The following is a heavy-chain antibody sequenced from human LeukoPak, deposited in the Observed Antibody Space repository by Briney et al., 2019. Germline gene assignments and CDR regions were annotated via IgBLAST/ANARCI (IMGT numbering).Heavy chain of an antibody. CDR1: GGSISSYY. V-gene: IGHV4-4*07. Sequence: SETLSLTCTVSGGSISSYYWSWIRQPAGKGLEWIGRIYTSGSTNYNPSLKSRVTMSVDTSKNQFSLKPSSVTAADTAVYYCASNNRSSYYYGMDVWGQGTTVTVSS. D-gene: IGHD1-14*01. J-gene: IGHJ6*02. CDR3: ASNNRSSYYYGMDV. CDR2: IYTSGST.